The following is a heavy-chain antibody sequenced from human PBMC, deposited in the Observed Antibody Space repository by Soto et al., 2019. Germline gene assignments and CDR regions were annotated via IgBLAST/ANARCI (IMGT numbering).Heavy chain of an antibody. CDR3: ARAGIAVAGTPAFEI. CDR1: GYTFTGYY. CDR2: LNPNSGGT. D-gene: IGHD6-19*01. Sequence: ASVKVSCNASGYTFTGYYMHWVRPAPGQGLKWMGWLNPNSGGTNYAQKFQGRVTMTRDTSSSTAYMELSRLRSDDTAVYYCARAGIAVAGTPAFEIWGQGTMVTVSS. V-gene: IGHV1-2*02. J-gene: IGHJ3*02.